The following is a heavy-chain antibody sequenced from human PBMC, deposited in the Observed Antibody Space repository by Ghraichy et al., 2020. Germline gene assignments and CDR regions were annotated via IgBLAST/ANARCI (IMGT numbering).Heavy chain of an antibody. J-gene: IGHJ6*02. Sequence: GESLNISCAAAGFTFNTYSMHWVRQAPGKGLEWVAVISHDGNSQYYADSVKGRFTISRDNSKNTVFLQMNSLRAGDTAVYYCARDIKSSYWSYYFFAMDVWGHGTTVTVSS. V-gene: IGHV3-30-3*01. D-gene: IGHD2-8*02. CDR2: ISHDGNSQ. CDR3: ARDIKSSYWSYYFFAMDV. CDR1: GFTFNTYS.